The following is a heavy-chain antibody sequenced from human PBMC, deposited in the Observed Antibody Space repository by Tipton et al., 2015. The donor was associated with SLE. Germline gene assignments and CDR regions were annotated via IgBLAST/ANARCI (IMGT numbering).Heavy chain of an antibody. J-gene: IGHJ4*02. CDR2: IYYSGST. Sequence: TLSLTCTVSGGSISSSSYYWGWIRQPPGKGLEWIGSIYYSGSTYYNPSLKRRVTISVDTSKNQFSLKLSSVTAADTAVYYCARPQIKDGYYFDYWGQGTLVTVSS. CDR1: GGSISSSSYY. V-gene: IGHV4-39*07. D-gene: IGHD3-10*01. CDR3: ARPQIKDGYYFDY.